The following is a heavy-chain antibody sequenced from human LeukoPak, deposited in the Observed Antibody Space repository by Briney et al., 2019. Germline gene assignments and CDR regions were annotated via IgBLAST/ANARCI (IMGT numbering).Heavy chain of an antibody. CDR1: GGSISSSSYY. V-gene: IGHV4-39*07. J-gene: IGHJ4*02. CDR2: IYYNGRT. CDR3: ARTYYYGSGSSGLDY. D-gene: IGHD3-10*01. Sequence: SETLSLTCTVSGGSISSSSYYWGWIRQPPGKGLEWIGSIYYNGRTYYNPSLKSRVTISVDTPKNQFSLRLTSVTAADTAVYYCARTYYYGSGSSGLDYWGQGTLVTVSS.